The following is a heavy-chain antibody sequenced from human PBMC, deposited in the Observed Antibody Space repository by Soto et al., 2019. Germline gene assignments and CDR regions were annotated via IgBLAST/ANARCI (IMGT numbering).Heavy chain of an antibody. CDR3: ARGSTSWFGGYYYYYYGMDV. V-gene: IGHV1-8*01. Sequence: ASVKVSCKASGYTFTSYDINWVRQATGQGLEWMGWMNPNSGNTGYAQKFQGRVTMTRNTSISTAYMELSSLRSEDTAVYYCARGSTSWFGGYYYYYYGMDVWGQGTTVTVSS. D-gene: IGHD2-2*01. CDR1: GYTFTSYD. J-gene: IGHJ6*02. CDR2: MNPNSGNT.